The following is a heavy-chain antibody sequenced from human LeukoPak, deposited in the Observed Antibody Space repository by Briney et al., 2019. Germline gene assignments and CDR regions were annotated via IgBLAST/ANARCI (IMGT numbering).Heavy chain of an antibody. CDR2: INPNSGGT. CDR3: AAIPVFGVVLHQEPV. J-gene: IGHJ6*04. D-gene: IGHD3-3*01. Sequence: ASVKVSCKASGYTFTGYYMHWVRQAPGQGLEWMGWINPNSGGTNSTQKFHDRLTITADRSTNTAYMELSSLRSEDTAVYFCAAIPVFGVVLHQEPVWGKGTTVTVSS. CDR1: GYTFTGYY. V-gene: IGHV1-2*02.